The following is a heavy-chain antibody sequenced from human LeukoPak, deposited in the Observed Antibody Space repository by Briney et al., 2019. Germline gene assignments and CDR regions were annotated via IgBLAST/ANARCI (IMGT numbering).Heavy chain of an antibody. V-gene: IGHV1-2*06. D-gene: IGHD5-18*01. CDR2: INPNSGGT. CDR1: GYTFTGYY. CDR3: ARLRVGYSYGAGLSYYYYYMDV. J-gene: IGHJ6*03. Sequence: GASVKVSCKASGYTFTGYYMHWVRQAPGQGLEWMGRINPNSGGTNYAQKFQGRVTMTRDTSISTAYMELSRLRSDDTAVYYCARLRVGYSYGAGLSYYYYYMDVWGKGTTVTVSS.